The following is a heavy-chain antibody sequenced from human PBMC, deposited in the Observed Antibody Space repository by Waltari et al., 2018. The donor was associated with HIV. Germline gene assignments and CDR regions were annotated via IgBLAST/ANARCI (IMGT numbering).Heavy chain of an antibody. Sequence: EVQLLESGGGLVQPGGSLRLSCTASGFMFRSSGIIWVRQAPGKGLEWVATISGSGSGTYYADSVKGRFIVSRDNSNNMLYLQMDGLRVEDTAVYYCARDHPGDYYTYHGLDFWGQGTTVTVSS. D-gene: IGHD7-27*01. V-gene: IGHV3-23*01. CDR2: ISGSGSGT. CDR3: ARDHPGDYYTYHGLDF. J-gene: IGHJ6*02. CDR1: GFMFRSSG.